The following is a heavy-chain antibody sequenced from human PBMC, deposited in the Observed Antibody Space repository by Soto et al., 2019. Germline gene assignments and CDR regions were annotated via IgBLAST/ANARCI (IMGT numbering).Heavy chain of an antibody. CDR3: VRDGTKTLRDWFDP. CDR1: GASISGFY. J-gene: IGHJ5*02. D-gene: IGHD1-1*01. CDR2: IYATGTT. Sequence: SETLSLTCTVSGASISGFYWSWIRKSAGKGLEWIGRIYATGTTDYNPSLKSRVMMSVDTSKKQFSLKLRSVTAADTAVYYCVRDGTKTLRDWFDPWGQGFSVTVYS. V-gene: IGHV4-4*07.